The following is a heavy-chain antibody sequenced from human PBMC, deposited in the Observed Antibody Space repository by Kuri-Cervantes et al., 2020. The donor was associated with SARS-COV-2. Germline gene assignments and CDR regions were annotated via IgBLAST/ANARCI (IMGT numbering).Heavy chain of an antibody. CDR2: IIPMFGTA. J-gene: IGHJ4*02. Sequence: SVKVSCKASGGTFSSYAISWVRQAPGRGLEWMGGIIPMFGTADYAQKFQGGVTMTRDTSTSTVYMELSSLTSEDTAIYYCYCAPKEGFDSWGQGTLVTVSS. V-gene: IGHV1-69*05. CDR3: YCAPKEGFDS. CDR1: GGTFSSYA. D-gene: IGHD2-21*01.